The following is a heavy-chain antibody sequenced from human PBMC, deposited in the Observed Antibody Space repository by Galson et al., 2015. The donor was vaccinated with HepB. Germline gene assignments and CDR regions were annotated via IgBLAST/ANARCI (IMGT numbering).Heavy chain of an antibody. CDR1: GFTFAKFP. D-gene: IGHD4-17*01. CDR2: ISFDGRDA. V-gene: IGHV3-30*04. Sequence: SLRLSCAASGFTFAKFPMHWVRQAPGRGLEWLTFISFDGRDAYYADSVKGRFTVSRDNSQNMLYLQMDNLRIEDSAVYFCARHGVNYGHYVWYSDVWGRGTQVTVSS. J-gene: IGHJ2*01. CDR3: ARHGVNYGHYVWYSDV.